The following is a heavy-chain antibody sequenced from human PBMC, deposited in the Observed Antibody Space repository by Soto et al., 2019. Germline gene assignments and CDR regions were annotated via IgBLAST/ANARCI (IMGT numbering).Heavy chain of an antibody. D-gene: IGHD5-12*01. V-gene: IGHV4-59*08. Sequence: SETLSLTCTVSGGSISSYYRSWIRQPPGKGLEWIGYIYYSGSTNYNPSLKSRVTISVDTSKNQFSLKLSSVTAADTAVYYCAKRYSGYDDAFDIWGQGTMVT. J-gene: IGHJ3*02. CDR3: AKRYSGYDDAFDI. CDR2: IYYSGST. CDR1: GGSISSYY.